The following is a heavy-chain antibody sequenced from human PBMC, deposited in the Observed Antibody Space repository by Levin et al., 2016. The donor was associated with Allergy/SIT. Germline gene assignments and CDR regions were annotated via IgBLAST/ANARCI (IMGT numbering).Heavy chain of an antibody. D-gene: IGHD3-10*01. V-gene: IGHV4-31*02. CDR2: IYYSGST. J-gene: IGHJ4*02. CDR3: ARADYYGSGRFNY. Sequence: WIRQPPGKGLEWIGYIYYSGSTYYNPSLKSRVTISVDTSKNQFSPKLSSVTAADTAVYYCARADYYGSGRFNYWGQGTLVTVSS.